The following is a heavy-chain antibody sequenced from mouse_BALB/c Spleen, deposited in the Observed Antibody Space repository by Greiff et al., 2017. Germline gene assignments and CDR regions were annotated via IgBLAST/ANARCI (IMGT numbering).Heavy chain of an antibody. V-gene: IGHV14-1*02. J-gene: IGHJ3*01. CDR2: IDPENGNT. Sequence: DVQLQESGAELVRPGALVKLSCKASGFNIKDYYMHWVKQRPEQGLEWIGWIDPENGNTIYDPKFQGKASITADTSSNTAYLQLSSLTSEDTAVYYCARNGYDYAWFAYWGQGTLVTVSA. D-gene: IGHD2-4*01. CDR1: GFNIKDYY. CDR3: ARNGYDYAWFAY.